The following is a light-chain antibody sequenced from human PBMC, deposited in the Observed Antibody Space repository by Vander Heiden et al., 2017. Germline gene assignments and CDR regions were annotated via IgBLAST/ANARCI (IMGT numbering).Light chain of an antibody. CDR2: DAS. J-gene: IGKJ2*01. Sequence: DIQLTQSPSTLSASVGDRVTITCRASQSISSWLAWYQQKPGKAPKLLIYDASSLESGVPSRFSGSGSGTEFTLTISSLLPDDFATYYCQQENSSPSTFGQGTKLXIK. CDR3: QQENSSPST. CDR1: QSISSW. V-gene: IGKV1-5*01.